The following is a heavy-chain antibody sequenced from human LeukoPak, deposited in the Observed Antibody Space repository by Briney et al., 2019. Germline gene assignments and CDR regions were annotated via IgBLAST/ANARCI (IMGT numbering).Heavy chain of an antibody. J-gene: IGHJ5*02. Sequence: SETLSLTCTVSDGSISSSRYYWGWVRQPPGKGLEWIGTIYYSGSTYYNPSLKSRVTISVDTSKNQFSLKLGSVTATDTAVYYCARQDGSYSNWFDPWGQGTLVTVSS. D-gene: IGHD1-26*01. V-gene: IGHV4-39*01. CDR2: IYYSGST. CDR3: ARQDGSYSNWFDP. CDR1: DGSISSSRYY.